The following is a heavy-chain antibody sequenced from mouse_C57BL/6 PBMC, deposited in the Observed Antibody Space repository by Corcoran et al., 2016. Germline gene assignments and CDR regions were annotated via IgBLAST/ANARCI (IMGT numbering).Heavy chain of an antibody. D-gene: IGHD1-1*02. CDR3: ARGWFQYYYAMDY. V-gene: IGHV1-19*01. CDR1: GYTFTDYY. CDR2: INPYNGGT. Sequence: EVQLQQSGPVLVKPGASVKMSCKASGYTFTDYYMNWVKQSHGKSLEWIGVINPYNGGTSYNQKFKGKATLTVDKSSSTAYMELNSLTSEDSAVYYCARGWFQYYYAMDYWGQGTSVTVSS. J-gene: IGHJ4*01.